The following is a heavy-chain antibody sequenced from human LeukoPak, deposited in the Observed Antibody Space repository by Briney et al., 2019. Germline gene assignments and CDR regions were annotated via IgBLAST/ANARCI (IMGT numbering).Heavy chain of an antibody. Sequence: PSETLSLTCAVYGGSFSGYYWSWIRQPPGKGLEWIGEINHSGSTNYNPSLKSRVTISVDTSKNQFSLKLSSVTAADTAVYYCARGGRSRDGYNYNFDYWGQGTLVTVSS. CDR1: GGSFSGYY. CDR3: ARGGRSRDGYNYNFDY. D-gene: IGHD5-24*01. CDR2: INHSGST. J-gene: IGHJ4*02. V-gene: IGHV4-34*01.